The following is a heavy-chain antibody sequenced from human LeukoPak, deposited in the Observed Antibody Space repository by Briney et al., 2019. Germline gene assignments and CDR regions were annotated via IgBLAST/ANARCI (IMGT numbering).Heavy chain of an antibody. V-gene: IGHV3-74*01. CDR2: INSDGSST. CDR3: ERDQGTVLEWLPH. J-gene: IGHJ4*02. D-gene: IGHD3-3*01. Sequence: GGSLRLSCAPSGFTFSSYWMHCVRQPPGKGLVWVSRINSDGSSTFYADSVKGRFTISRDNAKNTLYLQMNSLRSDDTAVYYCERDQGTVLEWLPHWGQGTLVTVSS. CDR1: GFTFSSYW.